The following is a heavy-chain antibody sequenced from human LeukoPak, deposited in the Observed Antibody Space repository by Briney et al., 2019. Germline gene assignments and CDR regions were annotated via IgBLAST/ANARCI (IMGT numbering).Heavy chain of an antibody. Sequence: GGSLRLSCAASGFTVSSNYMSWVRQAPGKGLEWVSVIYSGGSTYYADPVKGRFTISRDNSKNTLYLQMNSLRAEDTAVYYCARVSGSYYFDYWGQGTLVTVSS. CDR3: ARVSGSYYFDY. V-gene: IGHV3-53*01. CDR2: IYSGGST. CDR1: GFTVSSNY. J-gene: IGHJ4*02. D-gene: IGHD1-26*01.